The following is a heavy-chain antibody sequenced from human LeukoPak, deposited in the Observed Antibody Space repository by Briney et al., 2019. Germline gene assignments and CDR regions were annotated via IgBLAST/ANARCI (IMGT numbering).Heavy chain of an antibody. CDR2: IRVYNGNT. V-gene: IGHV1-18*01. CDR1: GYTFTSYG. Sequence: ASVKVSCKASGYTFTSYGITWVRQAPGQGLEWMGWIRVYNGNTNHAQKLQGRVTMTTDTSTSTAYMELRSLRSDDTAVYYCAREGALTFDYWGQGTLVTVSS. J-gene: IGHJ4*02. CDR3: AREGALTFDY. D-gene: IGHD3-16*01.